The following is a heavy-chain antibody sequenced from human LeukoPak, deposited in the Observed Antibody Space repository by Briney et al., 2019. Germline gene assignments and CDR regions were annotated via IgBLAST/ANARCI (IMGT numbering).Heavy chain of an antibody. V-gene: IGHV1-18*01. CDR3: ARFDWRYPE. D-gene: IGHD3-9*01. Sequence: ASVKVSCKASGYTFVSYGINWVRQAPGQGLEWMGWISAYNGNTNYAQKLQDRVTMTTDTSTSTAYMELSSLRSEDTAVYYCARFDWRYPEWGQGTLVTVSS. J-gene: IGHJ4*02. CDR2: ISAYNGNT. CDR1: GYTFVSYG.